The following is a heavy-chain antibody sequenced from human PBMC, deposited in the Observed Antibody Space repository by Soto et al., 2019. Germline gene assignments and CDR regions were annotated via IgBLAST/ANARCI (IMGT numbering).Heavy chain of an antibody. V-gene: IGHV3-30*18. D-gene: IGHD1-26*01. CDR2: ISYDGSNK. Sequence: QPGGSLRLSCAASGFTFSSYGMHWVRQAPGKGLEWVALISYDGSNKYYADSVKGRFTISRDNSKNTLYLQMNSLRAEDTAVYYCAKDVVVGATPGLGDYYYYYGMDVWGQGTTFTVYS. J-gene: IGHJ6*02. CDR3: AKDVVVGATPGLGDYYYYYGMDV. CDR1: GFTFSSYG.